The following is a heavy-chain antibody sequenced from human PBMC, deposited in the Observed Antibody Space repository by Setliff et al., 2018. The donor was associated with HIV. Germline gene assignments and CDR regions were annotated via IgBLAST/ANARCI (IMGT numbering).Heavy chain of an antibody. CDR3: ARDLPDLTGRSLDP. J-gene: IGHJ5*02. Sequence: SETLSLTCAVSGGSISAYFWTWIRQPAGKGLEWIGRIYSGGSTNYNPSLNSRVTMSVDTSKNQFSLKLNSVTAADTAVYYCARDLPDLTGRSLDPWGQGTLVTVS. D-gene: IGHD7-27*01. CDR2: IYSGGST. V-gene: IGHV4-4*07. CDR1: GGSISAYF.